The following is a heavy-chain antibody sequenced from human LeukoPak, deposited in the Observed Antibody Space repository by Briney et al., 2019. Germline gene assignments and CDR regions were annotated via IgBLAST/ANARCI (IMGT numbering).Heavy chain of an antibody. V-gene: IGHV1-69*02. J-gene: IGHJ4*03. CDR2: IIPILGIA. CDR3: ARGKDGYNPGDY. CDR1: GGTFSSYT. Sequence: SVKVSCKASGGTFSSYTISWVRQAPGQGLEWMGRIIPILGIANYAQKFQGRVTITADKSTSTAYMELSSLRSEDTAVYYCARGKDGYNPGDYWGQGTTVTVSS. D-gene: IGHD5-24*01.